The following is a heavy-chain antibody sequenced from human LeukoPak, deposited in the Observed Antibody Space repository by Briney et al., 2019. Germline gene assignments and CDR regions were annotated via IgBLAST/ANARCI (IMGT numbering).Heavy chain of an antibody. V-gene: IGHV4-4*02. CDR3: ARGGIAAAGATFGY. J-gene: IGHJ4*02. CDR1: GASISSTTNW. Sequence: PSGTLSLTCAVSGASISSTTNWWSWVRQPPGKGLKWIGEIHQSGSTNYNPSLKSRVTISVDKPKNQFSLKMTSVTAADTAVYYCARGGIAAAGATFGYWGQGTLVTVSS. CDR2: IHQSGST. D-gene: IGHD6-13*01.